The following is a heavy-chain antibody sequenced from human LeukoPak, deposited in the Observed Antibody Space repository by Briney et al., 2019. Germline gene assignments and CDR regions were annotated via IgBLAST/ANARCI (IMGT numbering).Heavy chain of an antibody. Sequence: ASVKVSCKASGYTFTSYGISWVRQAPGQGLEWMGWISAYNGNTNYAQKLQGRVTMTTDTSTSTAYMELRSLRSDDTAVYYCATNIVVVPAAIRPSYYFDYWGQGTLVTVSS. J-gene: IGHJ4*02. CDR3: ATNIVVVPAAIRPSYYFDY. D-gene: IGHD2-2*02. CDR1: GYTFTSYG. CDR2: ISAYNGNT. V-gene: IGHV1-18*01.